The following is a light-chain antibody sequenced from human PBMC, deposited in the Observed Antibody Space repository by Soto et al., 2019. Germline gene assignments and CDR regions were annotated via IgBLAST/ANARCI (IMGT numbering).Light chain of an antibody. J-gene: IGKJ1*01. CDR1: QTISTY. V-gene: IGKV1-39*01. CDR3: QQGYSTPWT. CDR2: AAS. Sequence: IQMTQSPSSLSASVGDRVTITCRASQTISTYLHWYQQKAGEAPKLLIYAASNLQGGVPSRFSGSGSGADFTLTISSLKPEDFATYYCQQGYSTPWTFGQGTRVEIK.